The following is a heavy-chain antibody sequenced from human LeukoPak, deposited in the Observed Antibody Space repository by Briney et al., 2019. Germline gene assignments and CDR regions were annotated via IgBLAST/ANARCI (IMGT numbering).Heavy chain of an antibody. CDR3: ARSPRSYYGSRSWIDY. J-gene: IGHJ4*02. V-gene: IGHV4-39*01. D-gene: IGHD3-10*01. Sequence: SETLSFTCTVSGGSISTSSYYWGWIRQPPGKGLEWIGSIYYSGTTYYNPSLKSRVTISVDTSKNQFSLKVSSVTATDTAMYYCARSPRSYYGSRSWIDYWGQGTLVTVSS. CDR1: GGSISTSSYY. CDR2: IYYSGTT.